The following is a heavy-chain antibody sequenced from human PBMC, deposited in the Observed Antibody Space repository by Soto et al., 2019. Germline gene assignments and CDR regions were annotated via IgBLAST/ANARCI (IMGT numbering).Heavy chain of an antibody. CDR1: GFTFSSYA. D-gene: IGHD3-3*01. CDR3: AKTYDFWSGYYMPYYYYYGMDV. V-gene: IGHV3-23*01. J-gene: IGHJ6*02. Sequence: PGGSLRLSCAASGFTFSSYAMSWVRQAPGRGLEWVSAISGSGGSTYYADSVKGRFTISRDNSKNTLYLQMNSLRAEDTAVYYCAKTYDFWSGYYMPYYYYYGMDVWGQGTKVTVSS. CDR2: ISGSGGST.